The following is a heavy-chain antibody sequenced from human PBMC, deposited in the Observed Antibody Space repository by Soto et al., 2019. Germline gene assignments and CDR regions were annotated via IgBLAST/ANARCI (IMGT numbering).Heavy chain of an antibody. CDR1: GGTFSSYA. Sequence: QVQLVQSGAEVKKPGSSVKVSCKASGGTFSSYAISWVRQAPGQGLEWMGGIIPIFGTANYAQKFQGRVTITADESTSTAYMELSSLRSEDTAVYYCARPVPAATGYYYYGMDVWGQGTTVTVSS. V-gene: IGHV1-69*01. CDR3: ARPVPAATGYYYYGMDV. D-gene: IGHD2-2*01. CDR2: IIPIFGTA. J-gene: IGHJ6*02.